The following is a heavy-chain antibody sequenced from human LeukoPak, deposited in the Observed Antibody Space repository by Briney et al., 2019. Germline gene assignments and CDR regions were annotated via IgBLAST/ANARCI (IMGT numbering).Heavy chain of an antibody. Sequence: ASVKVSCKVSGYTLTELSMHWVQQAPGKGLEWMGGFDPEDGETIYAQKFQGRVTMTEDTSTDTAYMELSSLRSEDTAVYYCATDYPIAVAGPNWFDPWGQGTLVTVSS. D-gene: IGHD6-19*01. J-gene: IGHJ5*02. CDR3: ATDYPIAVAGPNWFDP. CDR2: FDPEDGET. V-gene: IGHV1-24*01. CDR1: GYTLTELS.